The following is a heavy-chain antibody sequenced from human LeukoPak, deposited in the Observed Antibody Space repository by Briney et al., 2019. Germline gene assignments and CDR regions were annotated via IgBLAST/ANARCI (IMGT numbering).Heavy chain of an antibody. CDR1: GFTFSSYG. J-gene: IGHJ4*02. D-gene: IGHD1-1*01. CDR2: IWYDGSNK. CDR3: AKLEDY. Sequence: GGSLRLFCTASGFTFSSYGMHWVRQAPGKGLEWVAVIWYDGSNKYYADSVKGRFTISRDNSKNTLYLRMNSLRAEDTAVYYCAKLEDYWGQGTLVTVYS. V-gene: IGHV3-33*06.